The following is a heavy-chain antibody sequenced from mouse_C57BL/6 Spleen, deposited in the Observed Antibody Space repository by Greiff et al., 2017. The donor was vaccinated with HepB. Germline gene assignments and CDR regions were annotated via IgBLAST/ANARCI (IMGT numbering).Heavy chain of an antibody. CDR3: ARRRYSNYFDY. J-gene: IGHJ2*01. CDR1: GYAFSSSW. D-gene: IGHD2-5*01. Sequence: QVQLQQSGPELVKPGASVKISCKASGYAFSSSWMNWVKQRPGKGLEWIGRIYPGDGDTNYNGKFKGKATLTADKSSSTAYMQLSSLTSEDSAVYFCARRRYSNYFDYWGQGTTLTVSS. CDR2: IYPGDGDT. V-gene: IGHV1-82*01.